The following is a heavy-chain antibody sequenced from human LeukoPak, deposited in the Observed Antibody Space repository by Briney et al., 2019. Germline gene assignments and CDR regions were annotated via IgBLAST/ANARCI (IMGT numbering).Heavy chain of an antibody. J-gene: IGHJ6*02. V-gene: IGHV3-9*01. CDR2: ISWNSGSI. CDR3: AKDIHYYGMDV. CDR1: GFTFDDYA. Sequence: GRSLRLSCAASGFTFDDYAMHWVRQAPGKGLEWVSGISWNSGSIGYADSVKGRFTISRDNAKNSLYLQMNSLRAEDTALYYCAKDIHYYGMDVWGQGTTVTVSS.